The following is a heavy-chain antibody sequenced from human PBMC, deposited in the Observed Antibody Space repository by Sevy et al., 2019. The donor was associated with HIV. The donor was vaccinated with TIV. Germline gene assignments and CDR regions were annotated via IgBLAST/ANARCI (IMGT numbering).Heavy chain of an antibody. CDR2: INPNSGGT. CDR1: GYTFTGYY. J-gene: IGHJ3*02. CDR3: AREGAAASDAFDI. Sequence: ASVKVSCKASGYTFTGYYMHWVRQAAGQGLEWMGWINPNSGGTNYAQKFQGRVTMTRDTSISTAYMELSRLRSDDTAVYYCAREGAAASDAFDIWGQGTMVTVSS. D-gene: IGHD6-13*01. V-gene: IGHV1-2*02.